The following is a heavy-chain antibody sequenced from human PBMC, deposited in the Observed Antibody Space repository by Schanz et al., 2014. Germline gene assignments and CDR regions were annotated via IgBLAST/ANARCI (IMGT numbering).Heavy chain of an antibody. D-gene: IGHD5-18*01. J-gene: IGHJ3*02. V-gene: IGHV1-18*01. CDR2: ITAYNGDT. Sequence: QVDLIQTGPEVKKPGASVRVSCKASGYTFSRYDINWVRQATGQGLEWMGWITAYNGDTNYALKLQGRVTMTTDTSTGTAYMELRSLRSDDTALYYCTRGGYSYALSAFDIWGQGTMVTVSS. CDR3: TRGGYSYALSAFDI. CDR1: GYTFSRYD.